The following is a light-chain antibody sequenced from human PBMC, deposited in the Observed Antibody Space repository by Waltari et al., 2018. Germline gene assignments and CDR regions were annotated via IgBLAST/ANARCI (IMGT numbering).Light chain of an antibody. CDR2: DAS. J-gene: IGKJ2*01. CDR3: QQFDSLPYT. V-gene: IGKV1-33*01. CDR1: QDISKS. Sequence: DIQMTQSPSSLSASVGDRVTITCQASQDISKSLNWYQQKPGKAPNLLIYDASNLEAGVPSRVSGSGSGTDFTFTITSLHPEDIATYYCQQFDSLPYTFGPGTKLEIK.